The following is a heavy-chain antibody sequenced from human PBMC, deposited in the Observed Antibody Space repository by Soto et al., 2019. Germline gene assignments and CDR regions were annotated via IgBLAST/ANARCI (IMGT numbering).Heavy chain of an antibody. J-gene: IGHJ3*02. CDR2: ISAYNGNT. CDR3: ARDLGYDSSGYYYSSAFDI. Sequence: ASVKVSCKASGYTFTSYGISWVRQAPGQGLEWMGWISAYNGNTNYAQKLQGRVTMTTDTSTSTAYVELRSLRSDDTAVYYCARDLGYDSSGYYYSSAFDIWGQGTMVTVSS. D-gene: IGHD3-22*01. V-gene: IGHV1-18*01. CDR1: GYTFTSYG.